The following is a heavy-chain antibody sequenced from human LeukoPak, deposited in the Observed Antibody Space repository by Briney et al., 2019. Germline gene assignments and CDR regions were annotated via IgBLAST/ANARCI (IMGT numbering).Heavy chain of an antibody. J-gene: IGHJ4*02. Sequence: GGSLRLSCAASGFTFSGYAMHWVRQAPGKGLEYVSAICDNGGSTNYANSVKGRFTISRANSKNTVYLQMGSLRPEDMAVYYCARGVGYFDSTGYFMYYFDYWGQGALVTVSS. CDR2: ICDNGGST. V-gene: IGHV3-64*01. CDR1: GFTFSGYA. D-gene: IGHD3-22*01. CDR3: ARGVGYFDSTGYFMYYFDY.